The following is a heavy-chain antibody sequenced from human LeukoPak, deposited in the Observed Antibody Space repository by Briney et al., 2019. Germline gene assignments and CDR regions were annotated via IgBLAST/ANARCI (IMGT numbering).Heavy chain of an antibody. D-gene: IGHD3-10*01. CDR1: EYTFTSYA. CDR2: INTNTGNP. V-gene: IGHV7-4-1*02. Sequence: ASVKVSCKASEYTFTSYAMNWVRQAPGQGLEWMGWINTNTGNPTYAQGFTGRFVFSLDTSVSTAYLQISSLKAEDTAIYYCARGIFHMSDYYGSGSLVLWGQRTLVTVSS. CDR3: ARGIFHMSDYYGSGSLVL. J-gene: IGHJ4*02.